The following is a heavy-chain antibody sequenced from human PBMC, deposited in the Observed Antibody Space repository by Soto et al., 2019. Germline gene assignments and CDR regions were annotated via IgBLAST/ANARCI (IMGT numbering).Heavy chain of an antibody. CDR1: GGSISSVVYY. CDR2: IYYSGST. V-gene: IGHV4-31*03. CDR3: ARASSTRGYSYGYWFDP. J-gene: IGHJ5*02. D-gene: IGHD5-18*01. Sequence: QVQLQESGPGLVKPSQTLSLTCTVSGGSISSVVYYWSWIRQHPGKGLEWIGYIYYSGSTYYNPSLKSRVTISADTSKNHFTLKLSSVTAADTAVYYCARASSTRGYSYGYWFDPWGQGTLVTVSS.